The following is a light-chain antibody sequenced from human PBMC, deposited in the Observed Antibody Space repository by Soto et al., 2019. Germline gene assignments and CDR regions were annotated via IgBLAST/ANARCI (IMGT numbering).Light chain of an antibody. CDR2: DAS. Sequence: EIVLTQSPGTLSLSPGESATLSCRASQTVGSFLAWYQQSPGQPPRLLIYDASNRATGIPARFSGSGSGTAFPPTISSLEPEDFAVYYWRQRSTWPWTFGQGTKVEIK. V-gene: IGKV3-11*01. J-gene: IGKJ1*01. CDR3: RQRSTWPWT. CDR1: QTVGSF.